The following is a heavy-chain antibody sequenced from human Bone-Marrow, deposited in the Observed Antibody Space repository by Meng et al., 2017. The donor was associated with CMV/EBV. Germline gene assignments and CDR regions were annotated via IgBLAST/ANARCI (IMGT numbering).Heavy chain of an antibody. D-gene: IGHD6-13*01. CDR1: GYTFTSYD. V-gene: IGHV1-8*01. Sequence: ASVKVSCKASGYTFTSYDINWVRQATGQGLEWMGWMNPNSGNTAYAPKFQGRLTMTRNTSINTAYMDLSSLRSEDTAVYYCAAAAGSPLNYWGQGTLVTVSS. J-gene: IGHJ4*02. CDR2: MNPNSGNT. CDR3: AAAAGSPLNY.